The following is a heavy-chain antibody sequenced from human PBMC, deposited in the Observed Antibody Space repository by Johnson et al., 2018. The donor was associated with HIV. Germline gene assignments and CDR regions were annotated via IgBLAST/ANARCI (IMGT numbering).Heavy chain of an antibody. Sequence: VQLVESGGGLVQPGGSLRLSCAASGFTVSSNYMSWVRQAPGKGLEWVSVIYSGGSTYYADSVKGRFTISRDNSKNTLYLRMDSLRPDDTALYYCARVTGTANAFDIWGQGTMVTVSS. J-gene: IGHJ3*02. CDR2: IYSGGST. V-gene: IGHV3-66*01. CDR1: GFTVSSNY. D-gene: IGHD1-14*01. CDR3: ARVTGTANAFDI.